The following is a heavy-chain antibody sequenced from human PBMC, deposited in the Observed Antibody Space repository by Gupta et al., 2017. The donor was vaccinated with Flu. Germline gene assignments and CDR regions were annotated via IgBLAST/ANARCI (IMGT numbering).Heavy chain of an antibody. CDR1: GGSISSGRYY. J-gene: IGHJ5*02. CDR2: IYTSGST. CDR3: ARGGRGDYYDSSGYYTVVRWFDP. D-gene: IGHD3-22*01. V-gene: IGHV4-61*02. Sequence: QVQLQESGPGLVKPSPTLSLTCTVSGGSISSGRYYWSWIRQPAGKGLEWIGRIYTSGSTNYNPSLKSRVTISVDTSKNQFSLRLSSVTAADTAVYYCARGGRGDYYDSSGYYTVVRWFDPWGQGTLVTVSS.